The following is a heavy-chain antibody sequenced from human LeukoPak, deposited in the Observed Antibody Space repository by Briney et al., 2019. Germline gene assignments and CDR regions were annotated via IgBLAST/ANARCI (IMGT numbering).Heavy chain of an antibody. CDR3: ASPADYGDSYWYFDL. Sequence: PGGSLRLSCAASGFTFSSYAMHWVRQAPGKGLEWVAVISYDGSNKYYADSVKGRFTISRDSSKNTPYLQMNSLRAEDTAVYYCASPADYGDSYWYFDLWGRGTLVTVSS. J-gene: IGHJ2*01. CDR2: ISYDGSNK. D-gene: IGHD4-17*01. V-gene: IGHV3-30*04. CDR1: GFTFSSYA.